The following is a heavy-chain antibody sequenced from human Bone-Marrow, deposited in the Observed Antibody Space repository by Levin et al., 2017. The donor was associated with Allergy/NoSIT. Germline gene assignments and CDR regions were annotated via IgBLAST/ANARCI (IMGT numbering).Heavy chain of an antibody. V-gene: IGHV1-8*01. D-gene: IGHD3-10*02. CDR1: GYTFTSYD. J-gene: IGHJ6*02. Sequence: PGESLKISCKASGYTFTSYDINWVRQATGQGLEWMGWMNPNSGNTGYAQKFQGRVTMTRNTSISTAYMELSSLRSEDTAVYYCAGETMFSMDVWGQGTTVTVSS. CDR2: MNPNSGNT. CDR3: AGETMFSMDV.